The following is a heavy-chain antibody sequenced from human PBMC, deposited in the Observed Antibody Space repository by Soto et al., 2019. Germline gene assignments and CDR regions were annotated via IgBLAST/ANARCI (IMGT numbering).Heavy chain of an antibody. J-gene: IGHJ4*02. CDR3: AREYYYGSGVDY. Sequence: PSETLSLTCIVSGGSISNYYWSWIRQPPGKGLEWIGYIYYSGSTNYNPSLKSRVTISVDTSKNQFSLKLSSVTAADTAVYYCAREYYYGSGVDYWGQGTLVTVSS. CDR2: IYYSGST. CDR1: GGSISNYY. V-gene: IGHV4-59*01. D-gene: IGHD3-10*01.